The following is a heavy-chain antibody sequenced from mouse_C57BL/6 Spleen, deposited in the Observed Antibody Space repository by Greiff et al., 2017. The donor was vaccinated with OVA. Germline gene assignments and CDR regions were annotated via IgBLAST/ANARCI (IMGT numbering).Heavy chain of an antibody. Sequence: EVQLQQSVAELVRPGASVKLSCTASGFNIKNTYMYWVKQRPEQGLEWIGRIDPANGNTKYAPKFQGKATITADTSSNTAYLQLSSRTSEGTAIYYCARDYYCDYWGKGTTLTVSS. CDR2: IDPANGNT. CDR1: GFNIKNTY. V-gene: IGHV14-3*01. J-gene: IGHJ2*01. CDR3: ARDYYCDY.